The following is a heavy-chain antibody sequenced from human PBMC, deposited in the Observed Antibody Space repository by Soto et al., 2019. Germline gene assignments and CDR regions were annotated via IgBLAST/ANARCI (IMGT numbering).Heavy chain of an antibody. D-gene: IGHD6-13*01. CDR1: GGSISSGGYY. V-gene: IGHV4-31*03. Sequence: SETLSLTCTVSGGSISSGGYYWSWIRQHPGKGLEWIGYIYYSGSTYYNPSLKSRVTISVDTSKNQFSLKLSSVTAADTAVYYCASSSWDHNWFDPWGQGTLVTVSS. CDR3: ASSSWDHNWFDP. CDR2: IYYSGST. J-gene: IGHJ5*02.